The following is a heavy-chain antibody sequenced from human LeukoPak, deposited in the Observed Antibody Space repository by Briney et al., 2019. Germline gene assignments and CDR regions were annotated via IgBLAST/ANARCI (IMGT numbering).Heavy chain of an antibody. CDR2: IDPSDSYT. D-gene: IGHD5-24*01. Sequence: GGSLRLSCKGSGYGFTNYWITWVRQMPGKGLEWMGRIDPSDSYTKYSPSFQGHVTISSDKSISTAYLQWSSLQASDTAMYYCARASRDGYNQNFDYWGQGTLVTVSS. CDR3: ARASRDGYNQNFDY. CDR1: GYGFTNYW. V-gene: IGHV5-10-1*01. J-gene: IGHJ4*02.